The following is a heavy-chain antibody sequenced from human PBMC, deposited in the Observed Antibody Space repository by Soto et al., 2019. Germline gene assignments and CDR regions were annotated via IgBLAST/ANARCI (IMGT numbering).Heavy chain of an antibody. Sequence: GGSLKLSCQGSGYKLTTFWLDWVRQAPGKGLEWLGRIDPTDSFTNYSPPFEGHVTISVDRSISTAYLQWSSLQASDTAIYYCARPASGGSRDAFDVWGQGTTVTVSS. D-gene: IGHD2-15*01. V-gene: IGHV5-10-1*01. CDR2: IDPTDSFT. J-gene: IGHJ3*01. CDR3: ARPASGGSRDAFDV. CDR1: GYKLTTFW.